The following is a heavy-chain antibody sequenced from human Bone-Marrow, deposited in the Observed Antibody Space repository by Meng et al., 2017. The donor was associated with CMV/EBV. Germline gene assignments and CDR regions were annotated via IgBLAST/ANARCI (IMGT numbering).Heavy chain of an antibody. CDR3: AREVGCSGGSYQPYYYGMDV. V-gene: IGHV4-30-4*08. CDR2: IYYSGST. J-gene: IGHJ6*02. Sequence: LRLSCTVSGGSISSGDYYWSWIRQPPGKGLEWIGYIYYSGSTYYNPSLKSRVTISVDTSKNQFSLKLSSVTAADTAVYYCAREVGCSGGSYQPYYYGMDVWGQGTTVTVSS. CDR1: GGSISSGDYY. D-gene: IGHD2-15*01.